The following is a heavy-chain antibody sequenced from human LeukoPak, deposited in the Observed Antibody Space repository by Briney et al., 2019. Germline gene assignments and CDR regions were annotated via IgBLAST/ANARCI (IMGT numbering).Heavy chain of an antibody. Sequence: GGSLRLSCAASGFTVSSNYMSWVRQAPGKGLEWVSVIYSGGSTYYADSVKGRFTISRDNSKNTLYLQMNSLRAEDTAVYYCVATMVRGVITGMDVWGKGTTVTVSS. V-gene: IGHV3-53*01. J-gene: IGHJ6*04. D-gene: IGHD3-10*01. CDR1: GFTVSSNY. CDR2: IYSGGST. CDR3: VATMVRGVITGMDV.